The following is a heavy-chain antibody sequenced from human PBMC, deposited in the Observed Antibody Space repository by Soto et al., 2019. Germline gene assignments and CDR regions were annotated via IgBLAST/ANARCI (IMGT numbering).Heavy chain of an antibody. CDR3: ARVPTGKYGVWNY. D-gene: IGHD2-8*01. V-gene: IGHV3-74*01. J-gene: IGHJ4*02. CDR1: GFTFSSYW. Sequence: EEQLVESGGGLVQPGGSLRLSCAASGFTFSSYWMHWVRQAPGKGLVWVSRINPGGSITAYADSVKGRFTISRDNAKHTLYLHMNSLRGDDTAVYYCARVPTGKYGVWNYWGQGTLVTVSS. CDR2: INPGGSIT.